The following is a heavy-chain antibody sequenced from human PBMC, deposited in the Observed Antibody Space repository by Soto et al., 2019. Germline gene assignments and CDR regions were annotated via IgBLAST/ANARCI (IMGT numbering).Heavy chain of an antibody. V-gene: IGHV3-33*01. CDR2: IWYDGSNK. Sequence: PGXSLRLSCAASGFTFSSYGIHWVGQAPGKGLEWVAVIWYDGSNKYYADSVKGRFTISRDNSKNTLYLQMNSLRAEDTAVYYCARDQWELLQWDFDYWGPGTLVTVSS. CDR3: ARDQWELLQWDFDY. D-gene: IGHD1-26*01. J-gene: IGHJ4*02. CDR1: GFTFSSYG.